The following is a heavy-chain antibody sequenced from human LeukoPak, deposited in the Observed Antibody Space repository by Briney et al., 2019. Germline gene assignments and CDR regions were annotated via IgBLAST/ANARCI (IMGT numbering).Heavy chain of an antibody. CDR2: IWYDGSNE. J-gene: IGHJ4*02. CDR3: ARHGYNYGFDY. CDR1: GFTFSNYD. D-gene: IGHD5-24*01. Sequence: GGSLRLSCAASGFTFSNYDVHWVRQAPGKGLEWVAVIWYDGSNEYYVDSVKGRFTISRDISKNTLYLQMNSLSAEDTAVYYCARHGYNYGFDYWGQGTLVTVSS. V-gene: IGHV3-33*01.